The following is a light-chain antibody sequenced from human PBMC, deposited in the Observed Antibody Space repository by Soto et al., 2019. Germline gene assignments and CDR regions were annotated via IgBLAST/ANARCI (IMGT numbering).Light chain of an antibody. J-gene: IGKJ1*01. V-gene: IGKV3-11*01. Sequence: EIVLTQSPATLSLSPGERATLSCRASQSVSSYLAWYQQKPGQAPRLLIYDASNRATGIPSRFSGSGSGTDFTLTISSLVPEAFAGYKCQQRVNSPPLTFGLGTKVEI. CDR2: DAS. CDR1: QSVSSY. CDR3: QQRVNSPPLT.